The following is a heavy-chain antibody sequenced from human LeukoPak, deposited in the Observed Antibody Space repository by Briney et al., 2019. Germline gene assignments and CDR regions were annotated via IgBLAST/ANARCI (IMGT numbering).Heavy chain of an antibody. D-gene: IGHD1-26*01. CDR3: ARLRGAVRRYFDY. V-gene: IGHV4-34*01. J-gene: IGHJ4*02. Sequence: PSETLSLTCAVYGGSFSGYYWSWIRQPPGKGLEWIGEINHSGSTNYNPYLKSRVTISVDTSKNQFSLKLSSVTAADTAVYYCARLRGAVRRYFDYWGQGTLVTVSS. CDR1: GGSFSGYY. CDR2: INHSGST.